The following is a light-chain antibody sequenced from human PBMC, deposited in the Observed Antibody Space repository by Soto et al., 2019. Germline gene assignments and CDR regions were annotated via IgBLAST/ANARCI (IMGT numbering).Light chain of an antibody. J-gene: IGKJ4*01. V-gene: IGKV1-27*01. Sequence: DIQMTQSPSSLSAFVGDRVTITCRASQGIANYLAWYQQKPGRVPKLLIYAASTLQSGVPSRFPGRGHGTDFTTTINSLQPEDVATYYCQKCKTAPFTFGGGTKVDIK. CDR2: AAS. CDR1: QGIANY. CDR3: QKCKTAPFT.